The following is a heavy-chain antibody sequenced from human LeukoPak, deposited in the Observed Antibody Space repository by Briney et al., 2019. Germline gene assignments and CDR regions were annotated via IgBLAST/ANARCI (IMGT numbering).Heavy chain of an antibody. V-gene: IGHV3-72*01. D-gene: IGHD6-19*01. CDR2: SRNKAKSYTT. CDR1: GFTFSDHF. J-gene: IGHJ4*02. Sequence: PGGSLRLSCAVSGFTFSDHFLDWVRQAPGKGLEWVGRSRNKAKSYTTEYAASVKGRFTISRDDSKNSLYLQMNSPKTEDTAVYYRVRVGSVSGSDYLDYWGQGTLVTVSS. CDR3: VRVGSVSGSDYLDY.